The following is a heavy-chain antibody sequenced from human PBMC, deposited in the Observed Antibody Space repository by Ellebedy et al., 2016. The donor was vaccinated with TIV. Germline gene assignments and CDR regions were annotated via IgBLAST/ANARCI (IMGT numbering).Heavy chain of an antibody. D-gene: IGHD6-19*01. CDR1: GFTFSTYR. J-gene: IGHJ4*02. Sequence: GESLKISCAASGFTFSTYRMHWVRQAPGKGLVWVALISSDGSATTYADSVKGRFTFSRDNAKSTLYLQMNGLRAEDTAVYYCARERGWNYFDCWGQGTLVTVSS. CDR2: ISSDGSAT. CDR3: ARERGWNYFDC. V-gene: IGHV3-74*01.